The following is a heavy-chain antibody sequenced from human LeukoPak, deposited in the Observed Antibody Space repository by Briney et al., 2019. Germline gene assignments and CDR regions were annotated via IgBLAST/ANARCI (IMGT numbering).Heavy chain of an antibody. CDR2: IKSDGSRT. Sequence: GGSLRLSCAASGFTFSNYWMHWVRQAPGKGLVWVSRIKSDGSRTDYADSVKGRFTISRDNAKNTLYLQMNSLRAEDTAVYYCAKDCSGGSCYDFDPWGQGTLVTVSS. J-gene: IGHJ5*02. CDR3: AKDCSGGSCYDFDP. D-gene: IGHD2-15*01. CDR1: GFTFSNYW. V-gene: IGHV3-74*01.